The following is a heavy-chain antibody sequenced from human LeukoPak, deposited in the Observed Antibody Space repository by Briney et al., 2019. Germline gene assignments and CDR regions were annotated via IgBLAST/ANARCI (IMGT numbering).Heavy chain of an antibody. CDR1: GITVSSNY. CDR3: ARQTPQGFDY. CDR2: INGDDNT. V-gene: IGHV3-53*01. D-gene: IGHD1-14*01. Sequence: GGSLRLSCAASGITVSSNYMSWVRQAPGKGLEWVSVINGDDNTFYADSVKGRYIISRGSSKNTLDLQMNRLTVEDTAVYFCARQTPQGFDYWGQGNLVTVSS. J-gene: IGHJ4*02.